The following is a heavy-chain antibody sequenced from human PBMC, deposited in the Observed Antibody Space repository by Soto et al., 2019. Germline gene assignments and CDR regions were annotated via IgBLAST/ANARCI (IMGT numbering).Heavy chain of an antibody. D-gene: IGHD1-26*01. CDR2: MNPNSGNT. V-gene: IGHV1-8*01. J-gene: IGHJ4*02. CDR3: ATHSGSDDFDN. Sequence: GASVKVSCKASGFTYISYDINWVRQATGQGLEWMGWMNPNSGNTGYAQKFQGRVTMTRNTSISTAYMELSSLRSEDTAVYYCATHSGSDDFDNWGQGTLVTVS. CDR1: GFTYISYD.